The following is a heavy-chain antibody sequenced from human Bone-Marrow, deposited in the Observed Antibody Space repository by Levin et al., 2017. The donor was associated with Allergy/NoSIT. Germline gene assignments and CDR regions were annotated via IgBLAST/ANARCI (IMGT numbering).Heavy chain of an antibody. D-gene: IGHD2-15*01. J-gene: IGHJ3*02. CDR3: ARYCSGGSCYSQDAFDS. CDR2: ISSSSSTI. CDR1: GFTFSSYS. V-gene: IGHV3-48*02. Sequence: GGSLRLSCAASGFTFSSYSMNWVRQAPGKGLEWVSYISSSSSTIYYADSVKGRFTISRDNAKNSLYLQMNSLRDEDTAVYYCARYCSGGSCYSQDAFDSWGQGTMVTVSS.